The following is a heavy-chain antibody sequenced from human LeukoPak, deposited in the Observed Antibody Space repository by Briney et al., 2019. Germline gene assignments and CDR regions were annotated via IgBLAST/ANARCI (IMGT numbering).Heavy chain of an antibody. Sequence: SETLSLTCTVSGGSISSYYWNWFRQPPGQGLEWIGYISSGGSTNYNPSLKSRVTRSVDTSKNQFSLNLGSVTAADTAVYYCAAVGATRYYYYGMDVWGQGTTVTVSS. CDR2: ISSGGST. V-gene: IGHV4-59*01. D-gene: IGHD1-26*01. CDR3: AAVGATRYYYYGMDV. J-gene: IGHJ6*02. CDR1: GGSISSYY.